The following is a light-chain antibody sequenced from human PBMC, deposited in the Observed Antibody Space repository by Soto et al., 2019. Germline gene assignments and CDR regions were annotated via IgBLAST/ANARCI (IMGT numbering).Light chain of an antibody. CDR2: VAS. Sequence: EIVLTQSPGTLSLSPGDTATLSCRASQSVSSSYLAWYQQKPGQAPRLLIYVASIRATGIPDRFSGSGSGTDYTLTINRLEPEDFAVYYCQQYGSSPRTFGQGPKVENK. J-gene: IGKJ1*01. CDR1: QSVSSSY. V-gene: IGKV3-20*01. CDR3: QQYGSSPRT.